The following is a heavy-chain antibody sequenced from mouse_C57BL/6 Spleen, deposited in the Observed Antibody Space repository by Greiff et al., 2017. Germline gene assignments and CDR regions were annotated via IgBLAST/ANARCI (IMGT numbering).Heavy chain of an antibody. CDR2: IDHSDSYT. V-gene: IGHV1-59*01. CDR3: ARWLPRDYAMDY. J-gene: IGHJ4*01. CDR1: GYTFTSYW. Sequence: VQLQQPGAELVRPGTSVQLSCKASGYTFTSYWMHWVKPRPGHGFEWIGVIDHSDSYTNYNQKFKGKATLTVDTSSSTAYMQLSSLTSEDSAVYYCARWLPRDYAMDYWGQGTSVTVSS. D-gene: IGHD2-2*01.